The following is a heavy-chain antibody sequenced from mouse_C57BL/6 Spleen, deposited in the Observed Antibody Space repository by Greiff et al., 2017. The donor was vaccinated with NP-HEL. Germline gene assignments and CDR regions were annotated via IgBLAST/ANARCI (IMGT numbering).Heavy chain of an antibody. V-gene: IGHV1-53*01. Sequence: QVHVKQPGTELVKPGASVKLSCKASGYTFTSYWMHWVKQRPGQGLEWIGNINPSNGGTNYNEKFKSKATLTVDKSSSTAYMQLSSLTSEDSAVYYCAREVLLRVFDYWGQGTTLTVSS. D-gene: IGHD1-1*01. J-gene: IGHJ2*01. CDR3: AREVLLRVFDY. CDR2: INPSNGGT. CDR1: GYTFTSYW.